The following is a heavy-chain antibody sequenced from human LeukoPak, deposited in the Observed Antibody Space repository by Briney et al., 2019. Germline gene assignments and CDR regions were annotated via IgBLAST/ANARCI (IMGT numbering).Heavy chain of an antibody. CDR2: INPNSGGT. CDR3: ARDVWGCSGGSCFYYYYYGMDV. CDR1: GYTFTGYY. Sequence: ASVKVSCKASGYTFTGYYMHWVRQAPGQGVGWMGWINPNSGGTNYAQKFQGRVTMTRDTSISTAYMELSRLRSDDTAVYYCARDVWGCSGGSCFYYYYYGMDVWGQGTTVTVSS. V-gene: IGHV1-2*02. D-gene: IGHD2-15*01. J-gene: IGHJ6*02.